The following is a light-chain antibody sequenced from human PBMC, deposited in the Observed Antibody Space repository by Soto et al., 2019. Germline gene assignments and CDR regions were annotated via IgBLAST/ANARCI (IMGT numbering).Light chain of an antibody. V-gene: IGKV1-12*01. CDR1: RGIGDR. CDR2: AAS. Sequence: IQMAPAPSSPVPVVGDRVTTTCRASRGIGDRLAWFQQKPGKAPRFLIQAASNLQSGVPSRFSGSGSGTEFILSINSLQPEDIAAYYCLQVSSFPRTFGQGTKV. J-gene: IGKJ1*01. CDR3: LQVSSFPRT.